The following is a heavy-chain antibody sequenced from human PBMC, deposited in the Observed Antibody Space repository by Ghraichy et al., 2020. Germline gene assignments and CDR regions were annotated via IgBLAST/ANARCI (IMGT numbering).Heavy chain of an antibody. CDR2: INHSGST. V-gene: IGHV4-34*01. CDR1: GGSFSGYY. CDR3: ARGRMI. D-gene: IGHD1-14*01. J-gene: IGHJ3*02. Sequence: SETLSLTCAVYGGSFSGYYWSWIRQPPGKGLEWIGEINHSGSTNYNPSLKSRVTISVDTSKNQFSLKLSSVTAADTAVYYCARGRMIWGQGTMVTVSS.